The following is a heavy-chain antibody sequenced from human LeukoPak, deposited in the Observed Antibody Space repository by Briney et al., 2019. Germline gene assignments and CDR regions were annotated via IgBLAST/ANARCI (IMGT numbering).Heavy chain of an antibody. CDR1: GFTFSSYS. Sequence: PGGSLRLSCAASGFTFSSYSMNWVRQAPGKGLEGVSSISSSSYIYYADSVKGRFTISRDNAKNSLYLQMNSLRAEDTAVSYCARDGLELWFVPDYWGQGTLVTVSS. J-gene: IGHJ4*02. CDR3: ARDGLELWFVPDY. D-gene: IGHD5-18*01. V-gene: IGHV3-21*04. CDR2: ISSSSYI.